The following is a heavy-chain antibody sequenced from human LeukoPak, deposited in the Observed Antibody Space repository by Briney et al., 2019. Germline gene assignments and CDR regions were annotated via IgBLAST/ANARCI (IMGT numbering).Heavy chain of an antibody. CDR2: IKQDGSEK. D-gene: IGHD3-22*01. V-gene: IGHV3-7*01. Sequence: PGGSLRLSCAASGFTFSNYWMSWVRQAPGKGLEWVANIKQDGSEKYYVDSVKGRFTISRDNAKNSLYLQMNSLRAEDTAVYYCARAYYDSSGYYYVYFDYWGQGTLVTVSS. CDR1: GFTFSNYW. J-gene: IGHJ4*02. CDR3: ARAYYDSSGYYYVYFDY.